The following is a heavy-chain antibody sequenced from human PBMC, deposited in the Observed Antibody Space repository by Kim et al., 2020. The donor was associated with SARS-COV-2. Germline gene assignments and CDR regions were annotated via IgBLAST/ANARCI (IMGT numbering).Heavy chain of an antibody. CDR2: SRNKAKSYTT. CDR1: GFTFSDHY. Sequence: GGSLRLSCAASGFTFSDHYMDWVRQAPGKGLEWVGRSRNKAKSYTTEYAASVNGRFTISRDDSKNSLFLQMNSLITEDTAVYYCARADSDITAHHYVAYWGQGALVTVSS. J-gene: IGHJ4*01. D-gene: IGHD2-21*02. V-gene: IGHV3-72*01. CDR3: ARADSDITAHHYVAY.